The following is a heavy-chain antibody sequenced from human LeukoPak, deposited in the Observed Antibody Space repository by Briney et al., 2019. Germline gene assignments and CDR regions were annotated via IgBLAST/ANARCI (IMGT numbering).Heavy chain of an antibody. Sequence: PGGSLRLSCAASGFTFSSYSMNWVRQAPGKGLEWVSYISSSSSTIYYADSVKGRFTISRDNAQDSLYLQMTSLRDEDTAVYYCATWIVDGSLFNSWGQGTLVTVSS. CDR2: ISSSSSTI. D-gene: IGHD6-19*01. CDR1: GFTFSSYS. J-gene: IGHJ4*02. CDR3: ATWIVDGSLFNS. V-gene: IGHV3-48*02.